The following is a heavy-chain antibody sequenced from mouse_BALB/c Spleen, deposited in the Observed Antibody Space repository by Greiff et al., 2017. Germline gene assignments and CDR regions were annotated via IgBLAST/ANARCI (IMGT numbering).Heavy chain of an antibody. CDR1: GYTFSSYW. J-gene: IGHJ3*01. V-gene: IGHV1-9*01. Sequence: QVQLQQPGAELMKPGASVKISCKATGYTFSSYWIEWVKQRPGHGLEWIGEILPGSGSTNYNEKFKGKATFTADTSSNTAYMQLSSLTSEDSAVYYCARGGDGYRGAYWGQGTLVTVSA. CDR3: ARGGDGYRGAY. D-gene: IGHD2-3*01. CDR2: ILPGSGST.